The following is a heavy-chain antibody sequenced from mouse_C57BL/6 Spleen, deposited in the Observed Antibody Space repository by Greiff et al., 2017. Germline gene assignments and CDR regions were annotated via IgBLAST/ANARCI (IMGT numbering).Heavy chain of an antibody. Sequence: DVMLVESGGGLVKPGGSLKLSCAASGFTFSSYAMSWVRQTPEKRLEWVATISDGGSYTYYPDNVKGRFTISRDNAKNNLYLQMSHLKSEDTAMYYCARERGSDYFDYWGQGTTLTVSS. CDR2: ISDGGSYT. CDR3: ARERGSDYFDY. V-gene: IGHV5-4*01. J-gene: IGHJ2*01. CDR1: GFTFSSYA.